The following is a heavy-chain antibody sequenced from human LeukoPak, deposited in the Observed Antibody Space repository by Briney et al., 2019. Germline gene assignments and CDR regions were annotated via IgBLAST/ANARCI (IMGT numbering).Heavy chain of an antibody. J-gene: IGHJ4*02. CDR3: ARVAPPLDY. CDR1: GFTFSSYS. Sequence: GGSLRLSCAASGFTFSSYSINWVRQAPGKGLEWVSYICGGGGTVCYADSVKGRFTISRDSAKNSVFLQMNSLRVEDTAVYYCARVAPPLDYWGLGTLVTVSS. V-gene: IGHV3-48*04. CDR2: ICGGGGTV.